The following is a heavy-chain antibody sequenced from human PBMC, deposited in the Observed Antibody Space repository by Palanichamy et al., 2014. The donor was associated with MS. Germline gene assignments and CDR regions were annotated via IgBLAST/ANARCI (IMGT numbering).Heavy chain of an antibody. CDR2: INLDGSDT. V-gene: IGHV3-74*01. J-gene: IGHJ4*02. D-gene: IGHD3-3*01. Sequence: EVQLVESGGGVTFEPGGSRRDSPVQPLDSPSVATGCTGSAKVPGKGLVWVSRINLDGSDTIYADSVKGRFTISRDNAKNTVFLQMNSLRAEDTAVYYCARGAIFHTADYWGQGTLVAVSS. CDR1: DSPSVATG. CDR3: ARGAIFHTADY.